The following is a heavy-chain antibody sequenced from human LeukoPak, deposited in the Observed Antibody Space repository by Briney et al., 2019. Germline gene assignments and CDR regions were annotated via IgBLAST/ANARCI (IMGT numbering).Heavy chain of an antibody. J-gene: IGHJ3*02. CDR1: GYSFTSYW. V-gene: IGHV5-51*01. CDR2: IYPGDSDT. D-gene: IGHD5-18*01. CDR3: ARQFAGYSDAFDI. Sequence: GESLKISCKGSGYSFTSYWNGWVRQMPGKGLEWMGIIYPGDSDTRYSPSFQGQVTISADKSISTAYLQWSSLKASDTAMYYCARQFAGYSDAFDIWGQGTMVTVSS.